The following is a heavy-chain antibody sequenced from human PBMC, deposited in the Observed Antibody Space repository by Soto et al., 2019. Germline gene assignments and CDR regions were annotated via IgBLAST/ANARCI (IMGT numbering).Heavy chain of an antibody. V-gene: IGHV3-23*01. CDR3: AKGSGGNCYSHFDY. CDR2: ICGSGGAT. CDR1: GFTFSSYA. J-gene: IGHJ4*02. D-gene: IGHD2-15*01. Sequence: EVQLLESGGGLVQPGGSLRLSCAASGFTFSSYAMSWVRQAPGKGLEWVSAICGSGGATYYTDSVKGRFTSSRDNSKNTLHLQMNNLRAEDTAIYYCAKGSGGNCYSHFDYCGQGTLVTVSS.